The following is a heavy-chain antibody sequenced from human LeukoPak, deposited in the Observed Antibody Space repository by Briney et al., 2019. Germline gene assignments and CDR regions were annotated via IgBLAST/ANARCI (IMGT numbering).Heavy chain of an antibody. CDR3: AKMGSAPYYDHFDYFDY. V-gene: IGHV3-23*01. J-gene: IGHJ4*02. D-gene: IGHD3-10*01. Sequence: GGSLRLSCGASGLTFSTSAMSWVRQAPGKGLEWVSGISGSGVTTYYADSVKGRFAISRDNSENTVYLQMDSLRAEDTALYYCAKMGSAPYYDHFDYFDYWGQGTLVTVSS. CDR1: GLTFSTSA. CDR2: ISGSGVTT.